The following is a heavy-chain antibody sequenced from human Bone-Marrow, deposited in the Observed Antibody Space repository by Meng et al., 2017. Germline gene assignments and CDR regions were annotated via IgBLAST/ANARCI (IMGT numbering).Heavy chain of an antibody. CDR1: GVSFSGYY. Sequence: QLQLQEWGAGLLKPSETLSLTFAVYGVSFSGYYWSWIRQPPGKGLEWIGEINHSGSTNYNPSLKSRVTISVDTSKNQFSLKLSSVTAADTAVYYCARAYYGSGSYYQNWGQGTLVTVSS. CDR2: INHSGST. CDR3: ARAYYGSGSYYQN. D-gene: IGHD3-10*01. V-gene: IGHV4-34*01. J-gene: IGHJ4*02.